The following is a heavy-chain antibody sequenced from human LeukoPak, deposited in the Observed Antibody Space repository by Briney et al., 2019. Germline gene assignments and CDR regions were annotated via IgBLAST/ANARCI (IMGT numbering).Heavy chain of an antibody. D-gene: IGHD6-13*01. V-gene: IGHV4-59*01. CDR3: ARDQSGGWYEFDY. CDR1: GGSIISYY. CDR2: VYYSGST. Sequence: SETLSLTCTVSGGSIISYYWNWIRQPPGKGLEWIGYVYYSGSTNYNPSLQGRVTLSVDTSKNQFSLRLTSVTAADTARYHCARDQSGGWYEFDYWGQGALVTVSS. J-gene: IGHJ4*02.